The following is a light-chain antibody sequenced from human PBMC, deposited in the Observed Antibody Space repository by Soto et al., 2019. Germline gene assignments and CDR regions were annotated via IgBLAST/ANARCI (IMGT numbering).Light chain of an antibody. J-gene: IGKJ1*01. Sequence: DVLMTQFPSTLSASVGDRVTITCRASQSNNIWVAWYQQRPGKAPKLLIYDASSLERGVPSRFSGSGSGTEFTLTISSLQPDDFATYYCHQYNSYSPWTFGQGTKVDIK. CDR1: QSNNIW. CDR2: DAS. V-gene: IGKV1-5*01. CDR3: HQYNSYSPWT.